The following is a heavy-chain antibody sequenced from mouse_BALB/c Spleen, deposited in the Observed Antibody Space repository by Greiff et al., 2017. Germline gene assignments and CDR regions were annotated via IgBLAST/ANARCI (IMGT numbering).Heavy chain of an antibody. D-gene: IGHD1-1*01. CDR2: ISSGGSYT. CDR3: GRIAKVVDY. V-gene: IGHV5-9-4*01. J-gene: IGHJ2*01. Sequence: EVQGVESGGGLVKPGGSLKLSCAASGFTFSSYAMSWVRQSPEKRLEWVAEISSGGSYTYYPDTVTGRFTISRDNAKNTLYLEMSSLRSEDTAMYYCGRIAKVVDYWGQGTTLTVSS. CDR1: GFTFSSYA.